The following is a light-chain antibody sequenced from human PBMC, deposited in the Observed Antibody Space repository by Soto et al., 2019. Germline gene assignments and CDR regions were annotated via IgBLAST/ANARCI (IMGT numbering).Light chain of an antibody. CDR1: SSDVGAYIF. CDR2: DII. Sequence: QSALTQPASVSGSPGQSITISCTGTSSDVGAYIFVSWYQQHPGKAPKLMIYDIINRPSGVSNRFSGSKSGNTASLTISGLQAEDEADYYCSSYTSSSTYVFGTGTKVTVL. CDR3: SSYTSSSTYV. V-gene: IGLV2-14*03. J-gene: IGLJ1*01.